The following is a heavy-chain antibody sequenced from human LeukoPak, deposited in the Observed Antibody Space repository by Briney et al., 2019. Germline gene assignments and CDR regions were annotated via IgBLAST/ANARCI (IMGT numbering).Heavy chain of an antibody. CDR1: GGSINSYY. D-gene: IGHD3-22*01. V-gene: IGHV4-59*01. J-gene: IGHJ4*02. CDR3: ARDTSGYRRGSFDY. Sequence: SETLSLTCTVSGGSINSYYWSWIRQPPGKGLESIGYIYYSGSTNYNPSLKSRVTISLDTSNNQFSLKLSSVTAADTAVYYCARDTSGYRRGSFDYWGQGTLVTVSS. CDR2: IYYSGST.